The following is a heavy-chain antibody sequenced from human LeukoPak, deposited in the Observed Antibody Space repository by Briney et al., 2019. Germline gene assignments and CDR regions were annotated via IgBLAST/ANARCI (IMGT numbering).Heavy chain of an antibody. J-gene: IGHJ6*02. CDR3: ARSPTSGSYLGYYYYGMDV. CDR1: GGTFSSYD. CDR2: IIPIFGTA. D-gene: IGHD1-26*01. V-gene: IGHV1-69*13. Sequence: GASVKVSCKASGGTFSSYDISWVRQAPGQGLEWMGGIIPIFGTANYAQKFQGRVTITADESTSTAYMELSSLRSGDTAVYYCARSPTSGSYLGYYYYGMDVWGQGTTVTVSS.